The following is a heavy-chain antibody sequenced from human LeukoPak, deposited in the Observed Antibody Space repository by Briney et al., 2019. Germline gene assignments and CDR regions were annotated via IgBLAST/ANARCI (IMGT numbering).Heavy chain of an antibody. J-gene: IGHJ4*02. V-gene: IGHV3-30*03. Sequence: GRSLRLSCAASGFSFSSYGMHWVRQAPGKGLERVAVISYDGGNKYYAESVKGRFTISRDNSKNTLYLQMNSLRAEDTAIYYCGGGWYFFDYWGEGTLVTVSS. D-gene: IGHD6-19*01. CDR1: GFSFSSYG. CDR3: GGGWYFFDY. CDR2: ISYDGGNK.